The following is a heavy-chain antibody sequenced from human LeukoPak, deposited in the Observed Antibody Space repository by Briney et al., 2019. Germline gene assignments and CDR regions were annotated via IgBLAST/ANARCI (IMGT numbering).Heavy chain of an antibody. CDR2: MNTNSGNT. D-gene: IGHD3-3*01. CDR1: GYTFTSYD. V-gene: IGHV1-8*01. Sequence: ASVKVSCKASGYTFTSYDINWVRHATGQGLEWMGWMNTNSGNTGYSQNFQGRVTMTRDTSISTAYMELSSLMSEDTAVYYCARGLPKAVFGMVIEDWGQGTLVTVSS. CDR3: ARGLPKAVFGMVIED. J-gene: IGHJ1*01.